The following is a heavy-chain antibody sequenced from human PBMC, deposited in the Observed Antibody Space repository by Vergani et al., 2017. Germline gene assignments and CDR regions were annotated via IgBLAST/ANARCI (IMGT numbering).Heavy chain of an antibody. CDR2: MDYSGSN. CDR3: ASKRGACRAAYCHSYDF. Sequence: QVQLQESGPGLVKPSETLSLTCTVSGDSVISTDYHWGCMRQPPGKGLEWIGSMDYSGSNSYNPSLEIRISISFETPKNQFSLRLTSVTAADTSVYYCASKRGACRAAYCHSYDFWGPGTLVGVSS. J-gene: IGHJ4*01. CDR1: GDSVISTDYH. V-gene: IGHV4-39*01. D-gene: IGHD2-15*01.